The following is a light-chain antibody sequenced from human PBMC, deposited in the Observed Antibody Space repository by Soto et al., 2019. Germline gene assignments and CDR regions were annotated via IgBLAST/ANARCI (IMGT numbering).Light chain of an antibody. CDR3: QSYDSSLSVV. V-gene: IGLV1-40*01. CDR1: SSNIGAGYD. Sequence: QSVLTQPPSVSGAPGQRVTNSCTGSSSNIGAGYDVHWYQQLPGTAPKLLIYVNSNRPSGVPDRFSGSKSGTSASLAITGLQAADEADYYCQSYDSSLSVVFGGGTKLTVL. CDR2: VNS. J-gene: IGLJ2*01.